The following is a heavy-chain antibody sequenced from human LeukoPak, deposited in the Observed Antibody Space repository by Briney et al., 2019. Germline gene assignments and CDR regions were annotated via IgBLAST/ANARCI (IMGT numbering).Heavy chain of an antibody. CDR3: ARDSSLDY. CDR2: IHYRGNT. CDR1: GVSISSSY. Sequence: SETLSLTCTVSGVSISSSYWSWIRQPPRQGLEWIGYIHYRGNTNYNPSLKSRVTISVDTSKNQFSLRLSSVTAADTAIYYCARDSSLDYWGQGTLVTVSS. J-gene: IGHJ4*02. D-gene: IGHD6-6*01. V-gene: IGHV4-59*01.